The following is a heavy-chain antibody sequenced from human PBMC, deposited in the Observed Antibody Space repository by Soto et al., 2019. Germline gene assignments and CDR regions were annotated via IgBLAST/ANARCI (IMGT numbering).Heavy chain of an antibody. CDR1: GFTFSSYG. CDR2: IWYDGSNK. Sequence: RRLSCAASGFTFSSYGMHWVRQAPGKGLEWVAVIWYDGSNKYYADSVKGRFTISRDNSKNTLYLQMNSLRAEDTAVYYCARDLRGPITMIVRTYGMDVWGQGTTVTVSS. CDR3: ARDLRGPITMIVRTYGMDV. V-gene: IGHV3-33*01. D-gene: IGHD3-22*01. J-gene: IGHJ6*02.